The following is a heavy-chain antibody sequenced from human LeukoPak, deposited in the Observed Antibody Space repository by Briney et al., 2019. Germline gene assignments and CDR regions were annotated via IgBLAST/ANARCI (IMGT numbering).Heavy chain of an antibody. V-gene: IGHV1-2*02. J-gene: IGHJ5*02. CDR1: GYTFTGYY. Sequence: AAVKVSCKASGYTFTGYYMHWVRQAPGQGLEWMGWINPNSGGTNYAQKFQGRVTMTRDTSISTAYMELSRLRSDDTAVYYCAREKGVVAATSTYNWFDPWGQGTLVTVSS. D-gene: IGHD2-15*01. CDR3: AREKGVVAATSTYNWFDP. CDR2: INPNSGGT.